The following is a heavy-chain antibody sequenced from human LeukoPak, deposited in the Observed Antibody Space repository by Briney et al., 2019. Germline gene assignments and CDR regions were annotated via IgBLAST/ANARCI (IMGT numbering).Heavy chain of an antibody. CDR3: AIVSCGVYCY. CDR2: MSYDGSNK. CDR1: GFSLHHYS. J-gene: IGHJ4*01. Sequence: GRSLTVPYAFCGFSLHHYSLLAVHQAPGKGLEWVAVMSYDGSNKYYADSVKGRFTISRDNSKNTLYLQMNSLRAEDTAVYYCAIVSCGVYCYW. V-gene: IGHV3-30-3*01. D-gene: IGHD2-21*02.